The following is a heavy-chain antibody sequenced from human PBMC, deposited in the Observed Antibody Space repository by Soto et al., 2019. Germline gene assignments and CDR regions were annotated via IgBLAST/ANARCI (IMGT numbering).Heavy chain of an antibody. CDR1: GGSVSSGSYY. J-gene: IGHJ4*02. Sequence: SETLSLTCTVSGGSVSSGSYYWSWIRQPPGKGLEWIGYIYNSGSTNYNPSLKSRVTISVDTSKNQFSLKLSSVTAADTAVYYCARDNFAYYDILTGYTQTVGGFDYWGQGTLVTVSS. CDR3: ARDNFAYYDILTGYTQTVGGFDY. D-gene: IGHD3-9*01. V-gene: IGHV4-61*01. CDR2: IYNSGST.